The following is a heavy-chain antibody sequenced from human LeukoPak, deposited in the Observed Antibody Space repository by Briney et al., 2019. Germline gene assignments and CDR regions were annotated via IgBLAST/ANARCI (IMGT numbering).Heavy chain of an antibody. J-gene: IGHJ6*02. CDR3: ARVGYCSSTSCYTDYYYYGMDV. Sequence: GGSLRLSCAASGFTFSSYWMHWVRQAPGKGLVWVSRINSDGSSTSYADSVKGRFTISRDNAKNTLYLQMNSLRAEDTAVYYRARVGYCSSTSCYTDYYYYGMDVWGQGTTVTVSS. CDR1: GFTFSSYW. V-gene: IGHV3-74*01. CDR2: INSDGSST. D-gene: IGHD2-2*02.